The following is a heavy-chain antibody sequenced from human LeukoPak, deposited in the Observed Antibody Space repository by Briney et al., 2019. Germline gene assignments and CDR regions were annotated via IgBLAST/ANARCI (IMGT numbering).Heavy chain of an antibody. J-gene: IGHJ3*02. Sequence: PPGGSLRLSCAASGFTFSSYAMCWVRQAPGKGLEWVSAISGSGGSTYYADSVKGRFTISRDNSKNTLYLQMNSLRAEDTAVYYCAKDEAYCGGDCWNAAFDIWGQGTMVTVSS. D-gene: IGHD2-21*02. CDR3: AKDEAYCGGDCWNAAFDI. CDR2: ISGSGGST. V-gene: IGHV3-23*01. CDR1: GFTFSSYA.